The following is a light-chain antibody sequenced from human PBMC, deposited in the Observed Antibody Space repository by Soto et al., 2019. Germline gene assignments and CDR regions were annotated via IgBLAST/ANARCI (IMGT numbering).Light chain of an antibody. Sequence: EIVLTQSPGTLSLSPGERATLSCRASQSVSSSYLAWYQQKPGQAPRLLIYGASRRATGIPDRFSGSGSGTDFTVIISRLEPEDFAVYHCHQYGSSPYTFGQGTKLEI. J-gene: IGKJ2*01. CDR2: GAS. CDR1: QSVSSSY. V-gene: IGKV3-20*01. CDR3: HQYGSSPYT.